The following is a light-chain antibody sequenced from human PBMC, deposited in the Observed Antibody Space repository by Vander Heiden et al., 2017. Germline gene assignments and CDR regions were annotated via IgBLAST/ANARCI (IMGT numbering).Light chain of an antibody. V-gene: IGKV1-39*01. J-gene: IGKJ2*01. CDR1: QSIGNF. Sequence: DIQMTHAPSSLSASVGDRVTITCRASQSIGNFLNWYQQKPGKAPNLLVQTASSLQSGVPSRFSGSGSGTDFTLTISGLQPEDFATYYCQQSSSTSPYTFGQGTKLEIK. CDR2: TAS. CDR3: QQSSSTSPYT.